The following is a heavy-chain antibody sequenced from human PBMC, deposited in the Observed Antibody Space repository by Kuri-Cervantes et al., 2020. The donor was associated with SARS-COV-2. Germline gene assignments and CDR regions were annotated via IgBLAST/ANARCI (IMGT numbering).Heavy chain of an antibody. CDR1: GYSISSGYY. D-gene: IGHD6-13*01. Sequence: GSLRLSCAVSGYSISSGYYWGWIRQPPGKGLEWIGSIYHSGSTYYNPSLQSRISISVDTSENQFSLRLLSMTAADTAVYYCARHIAAAGNFDYWGQGTLVTVSS. V-gene: IGHV4-38-2*01. J-gene: IGHJ4*02. CDR2: IYHSGST. CDR3: ARHIAAAGNFDY.